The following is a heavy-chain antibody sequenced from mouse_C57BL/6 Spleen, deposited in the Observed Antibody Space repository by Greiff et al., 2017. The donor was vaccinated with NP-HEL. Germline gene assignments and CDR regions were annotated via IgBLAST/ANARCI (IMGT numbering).Heavy chain of an antibody. CDR2: IYPGAGDT. V-gene: IGHV1-82*01. CDR1: GYAFSSSW. J-gene: IGHJ2*01. CDR3: ALLGPSFDY. D-gene: IGHD4-1*01. Sequence: VQVVESGPELVKPGASVKISCKASGYAFSSSWMNWVKQRPGKGLEWIGRIYPGAGDTNYNGKFKGKATLTADKSSSTAYMQLSSLTSEDSAVYFCALLGPSFDYWGQGTTLTVSS.